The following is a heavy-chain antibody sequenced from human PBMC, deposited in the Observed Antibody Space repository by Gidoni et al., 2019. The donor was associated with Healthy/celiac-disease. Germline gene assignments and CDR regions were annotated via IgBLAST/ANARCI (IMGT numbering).Heavy chain of an antibody. CDR3: AGKYRYDSSGYYYGY. D-gene: IGHD3-22*01. Sequence: QVQLVQSGAEVKTPGSSVKVSCKASEGTFSSYAISWVRQAPGQGLEWMGGIIPICGTANYEQKFQGRVTITADESTSTAYMELSSLRSEDTAVYYCAGKYRYDSSGYYYGYWGQGTLVTVSS. CDR2: IIPICGTA. V-gene: IGHV1-69*01. CDR1: EGTFSSYA. J-gene: IGHJ4*02.